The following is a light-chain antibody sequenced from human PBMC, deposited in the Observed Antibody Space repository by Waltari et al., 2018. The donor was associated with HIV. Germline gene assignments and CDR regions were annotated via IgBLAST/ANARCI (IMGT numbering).Light chain of an antibody. CDR3: QRYGRSRT. CDR2: SAS. Sequence: IVLTQSPGTLSLSPGEKATLSCRASQSVSSTSLAWYQQKPGQSPRLLIYSASTRANGIPDRFSGSGSGTDFSLTISRLEPEEFAVYYCQRYGRSRTFGQGTKVEIK. CDR1: QSVSSTS. V-gene: IGKV3-20*01. J-gene: IGKJ1*01.